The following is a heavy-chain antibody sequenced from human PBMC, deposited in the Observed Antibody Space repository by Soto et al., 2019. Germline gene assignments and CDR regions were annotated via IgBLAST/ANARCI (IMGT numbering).Heavy chain of an antibody. CDR3: ALTLGSYSARHFDY. J-gene: IGHJ4*02. D-gene: IGHD1-26*01. Sequence: EVQLLESGGGLVQPGGSLRLSCAASGFTFSSYAMSWVRQAPGKGLEWVSAISGSGGSTYYADSVKGRFTISRDNSKNPLYLQMNSRRAEDTAVYYCALTLGSYSARHFDYWGQGTLVTVSS. CDR2: ISGSGGST. CDR1: GFTFSSYA. V-gene: IGHV3-23*01.